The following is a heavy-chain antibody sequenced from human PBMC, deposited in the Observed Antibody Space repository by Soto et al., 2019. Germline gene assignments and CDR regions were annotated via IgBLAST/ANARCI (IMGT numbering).Heavy chain of an antibody. J-gene: IGHJ4*02. CDR2: MNPNSGNT. CDR3: ATTPLYRWFGEFLCYY. V-gene: IGHV1-8*01. D-gene: IGHD3-10*01. CDR1: GYTFTSYD. Sequence: QVQLVQSGAEVKKPGASVKVSCKASGYTFTSYDINWVRQATGQGLEWMGWMNPNSGNTGYAQKCQGRVTMTRNTSISTAYMELSSLRSEDTAVYYCATTPLYRWFGEFLCYYWGQGTLVTVSS.